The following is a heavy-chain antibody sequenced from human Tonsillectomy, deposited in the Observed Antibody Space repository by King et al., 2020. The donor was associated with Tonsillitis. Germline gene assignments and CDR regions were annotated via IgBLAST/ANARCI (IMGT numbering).Heavy chain of an antibody. V-gene: IGHV4-34*01. CDR3: ARVPGNYLDF. CDR2: INHYGST. J-gene: IGHJ4*02. D-gene: IGHD1-26*01. Sequence: QVQLQQWGAGLLKPSETLSLTCAVYGGSFSVYYWSWIRQPPGKGLEWIAEINHYGSTNYNPSLKSRVTISVDTSKNQFSLKLTSVTAADTAVYFCARVPGNYLDFWGQGTLVTVSS. CDR1: GGSFSVYY.